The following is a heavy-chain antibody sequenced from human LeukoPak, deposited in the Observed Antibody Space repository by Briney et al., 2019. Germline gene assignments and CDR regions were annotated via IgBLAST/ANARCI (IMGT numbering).Heavy chain of an antibody. CDR2: ISGSDGST. D-gene: IGHD5-24*01. CDR3: ARLGSLFNVEMATISSYFDY. V-gene: IGHV3-23*01. CDR1: GFTFSSYA. Sequence: GGSLRLSCAASGFTFSSYAMSWVRQAPGEGLEWVSAISGSDGSTYYGDSVKGRFTISRDNSKNTLYLQMNSLRAEDTAIYYCARLGSLFNVEMATISSYFDYWGQGTLVTVSS. J-gene: IGHJ4*02.